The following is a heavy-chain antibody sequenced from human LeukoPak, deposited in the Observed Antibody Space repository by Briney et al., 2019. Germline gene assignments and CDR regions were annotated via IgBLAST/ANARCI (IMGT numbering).Heavy chain of an antibody. CDR3: ARDHLPLTTVTTWNWFDP. J-gene: IGHJ5*02. CDR2: IYCSGST. D-gene: IGHD4-17*01. CDR1: GGSISSSSYY. V-gene: IGHV4-39*07. Sequence: SETLSLTCTVSGGSISSSSYYWGWIRQPPGEGLEWIGSIYCSGSTYYNPSLKSRVTISVDTSKNQFSLKLSSVTAADTAVYYCARDHLPLTTVTTWNWFDPWGQGTLVTVSS.